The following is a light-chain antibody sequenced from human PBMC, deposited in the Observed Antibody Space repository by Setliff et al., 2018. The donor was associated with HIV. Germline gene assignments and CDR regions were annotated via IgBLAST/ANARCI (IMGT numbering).Light chain of an antibody. CDR3: SSYTTDGTLV. Sequence: SALAQPASVSGSPGQSITISCTGTSSDVGGYNYVSWYQQHPGKAPKLMIYEVSNRPSGVSNRFSGSKSGNTASLTISGLQAEDEADYYCSSYTTDGTLVFGGGTKVTVL. J-gene: IGLJ2*01. CDR1: SSDVGGYNY. CDR2: EVS. V-gene: IGLV2-14*01.